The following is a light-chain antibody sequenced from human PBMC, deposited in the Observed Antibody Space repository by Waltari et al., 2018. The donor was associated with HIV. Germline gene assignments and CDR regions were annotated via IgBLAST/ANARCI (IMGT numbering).Light chain of an antibody. J-gene: IGLJ2*01. CDR2: GKN. CDR3: ASWDDSLNGPV. Sequence: QSVLPQPPSASGTPEQRVTIPCSGSTSHIGTNTVSWFQQFPGTAPKVLIYGKNQRPSGVPDRFSGSKSGTSASLAISGLQSEDEADYYCASWDDSLNGPVFGGGTKLTVV. V-gene: IGLV1-44*01. CDR1: TSHIGTNT.